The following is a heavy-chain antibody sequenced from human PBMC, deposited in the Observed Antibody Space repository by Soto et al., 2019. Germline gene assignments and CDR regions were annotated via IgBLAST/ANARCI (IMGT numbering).Heavy chain of an antibody. V-gene: IGHV4-31*01. CDR3: AWHDSSGHDY. CDR2: IYYSGST. Sequence: QVQLQESGPGLVKPSQTLSLTCTVSGGSISSGGYYWSWIRQHPGKGLEWIGYIYYSGSTYYNPSLKXXVXIXADTSKNQFSLKLSSVTAADTAVYYCAWHDSSGHDYWGQGTLVTVSS. D-gene: IGHD3-22*01. CDR1: GGSISSGGYY. J-gene: IGHJ4*02.